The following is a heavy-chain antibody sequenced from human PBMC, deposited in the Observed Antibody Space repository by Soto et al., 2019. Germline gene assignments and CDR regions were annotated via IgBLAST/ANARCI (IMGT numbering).Heavy chain of an antibody. V-gene: IGHV4-4*02. D-gene: IGHD1-7*01. CDR2: IYRTGSS. J-gene: IGHJ4*02. CDR3: ASRDPGTSVDY. Sequence: SETLSLTCAVSGGSFTRNNWWTWVRQPPGQGLEWIGEIYRTGSSNYNPSLKSRVTISLDKSENQFSLKVTSLTAADTAVYYCASRDPGTSVDYWGQGTLVTVSS. CDR1: GGSFTRNNW.